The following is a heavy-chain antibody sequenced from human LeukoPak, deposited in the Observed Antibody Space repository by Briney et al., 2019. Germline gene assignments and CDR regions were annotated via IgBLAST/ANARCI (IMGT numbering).Heavy chain of an antibody. CDR1: GFTLSTFD. CDR3: ARADCSGSTCYLRHSWLDP. V-gene: IGHV3-21*06. J-gene: IGHJ5*02. CDR2: ISTSSRYI. D-gene: IGHD2-2*01. Sequence: GGSLRLSCAASGFTLSTFDMNWVRQAPGKGLEWVSSISTSSRYIYYRDSVKGRFTISRDDAKNSLYLQMNSLTVEDTAVYYCARADCSGSTCYLRHSWLDPWGQGTLVTVSS.